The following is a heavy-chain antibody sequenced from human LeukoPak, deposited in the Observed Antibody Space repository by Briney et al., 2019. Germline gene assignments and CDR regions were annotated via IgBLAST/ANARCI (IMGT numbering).Heavy chain of an antibody. CDR2: TKPDGSAE. CDR3: ARDGGLHTNFDY. V-gene: IGHV3-7*01. J-gene: IGHJ4*02. D-gene: IGHD2-15*01. Sequence: GGSLRLSCAASGFSFRNWMGWVRQAPGKGLEGVANTKPDGSAEYYADSVRGRFTASRDNANNLLYLQMNRLRAEDTAVYYCARDGGLHTNFDYWGQGTLLTVSS. CDR1: GFSFRNW.